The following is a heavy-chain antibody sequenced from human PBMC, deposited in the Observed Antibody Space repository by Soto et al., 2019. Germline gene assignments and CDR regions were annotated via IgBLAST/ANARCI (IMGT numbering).Heavy chain of an antibody. J-gene: IGHJ4*02. CDR3: ASQSGYCSSTSCLDFDY. D-gene: IGHD2-2*01. V-gene: IGHV4-30-4*01. CDR1: GGSMSSGDYY. CDR2: IYYSGST. Sequence: QVQLQESGPGLVKPSQTLSLTCTVSGGSMSSGDYYWSWIRQPPGKGLEWIGYIYYSGSTYYNPSLKSRVTISVDTSKNQFSLKLSSVTAADTAVYYCASQSGYCSSTSCLDFDYWGQGTLVTVSS.